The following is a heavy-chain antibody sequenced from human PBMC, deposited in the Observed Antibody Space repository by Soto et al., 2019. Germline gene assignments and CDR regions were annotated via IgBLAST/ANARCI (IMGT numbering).Heavy chain of an antibody. Sequence: KPSETLSLTCTVSGDSITSYYWSWIRQPPGKGLEWIGYIYYSGSTNYNPSLKSRVTISVDTSKNQFSLNLSSVTAADTAVYYCARDGPYSSSSYYFDYWGQGTLVTVSS. CDR2: IYYSGST. CDR1: GDSITSYY. D-gene: IGHD6-13*01. J-gene: IGHJ4*02. CDR3: ARDGPYSSSSYYFDY. V-gene: IGHV4-59*01.